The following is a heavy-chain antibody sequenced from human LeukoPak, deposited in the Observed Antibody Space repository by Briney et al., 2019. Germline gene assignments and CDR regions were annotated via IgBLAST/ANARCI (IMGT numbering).Heavy chain of an antibody. J-gene: IGHJ6*02. CDR3: ARDEEKSGIAALIHLSYGMDV. Sequence: GGSLRLSCAASGFTFSSYAMHWVRQAPGKGLEWVAVISYDGSNKYYADSVKGRFTISRDNSKNTLYLQMNSLRAEGTAVYYCARDEEKSGIAALIHLSYGMDVWGQGTTVTVSS. CDR1: GFTFSSYA. D-gene: IGHD6-13*01. V-gene: IGHV3-30-3*01. CDR2: ISYDGSNK.